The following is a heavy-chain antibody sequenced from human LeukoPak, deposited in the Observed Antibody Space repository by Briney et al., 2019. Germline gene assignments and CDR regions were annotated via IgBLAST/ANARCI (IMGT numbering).Heavy chain of an antibody. CDR3: AKDQDIVVVVAASTFDY. V-gene: IGHV3-30*18. Sequence: PGGSLRLSCAASGFSFSSHGMHWVRQAPGKGREWVAVISYDGSNKYYVDSVKGRFTISRDNSKNTLYLQMNSLRAEDTAVYYCAKDQDIVVVVAASTFDYWGQGTLVTVSS. D-gene: IGHD2-15*01. J-gene: IGHJ4*02. CDR2: ISYDGSNK. CDR1: GFSFSSHG.